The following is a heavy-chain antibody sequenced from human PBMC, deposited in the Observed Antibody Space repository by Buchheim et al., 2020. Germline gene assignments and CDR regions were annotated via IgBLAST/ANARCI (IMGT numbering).Heavy chain of an antibody. V-gene: IGHV3-21*01. D-gene: IGHD3-22*01. CDR1: GFTFSSYS. J-gene: IGHJ4*02. CDR3: ARGPYYDSSGLNY. Sequence: EVQLVESGGGLVKPGGSLRLSCAASGFTFSSYSMNWVRQAPGKGLEWVSSISSSSSSIYYADPVKGRFTISRDNVKNSLYLQMNSLRAEDTAVYYCARGPYYDSSGLNYWGQGTL. CDR2: ISSSSSSI.